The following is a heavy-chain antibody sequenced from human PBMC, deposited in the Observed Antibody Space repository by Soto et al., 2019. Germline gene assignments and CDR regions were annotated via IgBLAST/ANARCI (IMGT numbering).Heavy chain of an antibody. J-gene: IGHJ3*02. V-gene: IGHV3-9*01. CDR3: AKVDYGDDGAFDI. CDR2: ISWNSGSI. D-gene: IGHD4-17*01. Sequence: GGSLRLSCAASGFTFDDYAMHWVRQAPGKGLEWVSGISWNSGSIGYADSVKGRFTISRDNAKNSLYLQMNSLRAEDTALYYCAKVDYGDDGAFDIWGQGTMVTVSS. CDR1: GFTFDDYA.